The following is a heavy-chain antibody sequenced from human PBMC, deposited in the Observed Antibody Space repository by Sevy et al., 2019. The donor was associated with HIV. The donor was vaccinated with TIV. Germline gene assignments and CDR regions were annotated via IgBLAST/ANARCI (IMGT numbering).Heavy chain of an antibody. CDR3: ARGLAALPGYYYGMDV. J-gene: IGHJ6*02. CDR2: ILYDGSNK. CDR1: GFTFSTYG. V-gene: IGHV3-30*04. D-gene: IGHD6-6*01. Sequence: GGSLRRSCTASGFTFSTYGLHWVRQAPGKGLEWVAVILYDGSNKYYGDSVKGRFTISRDNSKNTLYLQMNSLRGEDTAVYYCARGLAALPGYYYGMDVWGQGTTLTVSS.